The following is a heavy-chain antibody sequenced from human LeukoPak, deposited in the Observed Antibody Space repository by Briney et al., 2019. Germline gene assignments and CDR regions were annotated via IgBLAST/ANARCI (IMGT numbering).Heavy chain of an antibody. D-gene: IGHD6-13*01. CDR2: IKQDGSEK. J-gene: IGHJ4*02. V-gene: IGHV3-7*05. Sequence: GGSLRLSCAASRFTFSSYWMSWVRQAPGKGLEWVANIKQDGSEKYYVDSVKGRFTISRDNAKNSLYLQMNSLRAEDTAVYYCARDEQQLVWYYFDYWGQGTLVTVSS. CDR1: RFTFSSYW. CDR3: ARDEQQLVWYYFDY.